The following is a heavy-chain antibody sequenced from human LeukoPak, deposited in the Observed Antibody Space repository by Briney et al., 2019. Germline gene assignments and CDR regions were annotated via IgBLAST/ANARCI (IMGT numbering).Heavy chain of an antibody. J-gene: IGHJ4*02. CDR3: AREYDIVATRFFDY. Sequence: PSETLSLTCTVSGGSISSYYWSWVRELPGMGLERVGYIYYSGSTNYNPSLKSRVTISVDTSKNQFSLKLSSVTAADTAVYYCAREYDIVATRFFDYWGQGTLVTVSS. D-gene: IGHD5-12*01. CDR1: GGSISSYY. CDR2: IYYSGST. V-gene: IGHV4-59*01.